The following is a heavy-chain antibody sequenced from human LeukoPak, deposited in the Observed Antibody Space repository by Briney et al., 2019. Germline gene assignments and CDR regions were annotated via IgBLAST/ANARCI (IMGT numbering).Heavy chain of an antibody. J-gene: IGHJ3*02. D-gene: IGHD3-3*01. CDR1: GFTFSNAW. CDR3: TTSITIFGVVHDVFDI. V-gene: IGHV3-15*01. Sequence: GGSLRLSCAASGFTFSNAWMSWVRQAPGKGLEWVGRIKSKTDGGTTDYATPVNGRFTISRDDSKNTVYLQMNSLKTEDTAVYHCTTSITIFGVVHDVFDIWGQGTMVTVSS. CDR2: IKSKTDGGTT.